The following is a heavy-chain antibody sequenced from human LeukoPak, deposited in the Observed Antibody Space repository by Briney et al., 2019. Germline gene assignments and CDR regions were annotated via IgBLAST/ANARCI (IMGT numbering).Heavy chain of an antibody. J-gene: IGHJ4*02. V-gene: IGHV3-48*03. CDR3: ARGATLHIDY. CDR1: GFTFSNYE. CDR2: IDSSGTTI. Sequence: GGSLRLSCAASGFTFSNYEMSWVRQAPGKGLEWVSSIDSSGTTIYYADSVKGRFTISRDNAKNSLFLQMNSLRAEDTAVYYCARGATLHIDYWGQGTLVTVSS.